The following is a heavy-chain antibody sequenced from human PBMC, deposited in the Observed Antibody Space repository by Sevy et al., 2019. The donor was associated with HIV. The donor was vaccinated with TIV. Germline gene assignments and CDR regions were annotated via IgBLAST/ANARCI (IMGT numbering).Heavy chain of an antibody. V-gene: IGHV4-30-2*01. CDR3: ARDGGTLTSPGAFDF. D-gene: IGHD4-17*01. J-gene: IGHJ3*01. Sequence: SETLSLTCTVSGDSISSGSYSWNWIRQPPGKGLEWIGYIFHSGITSYSPSLKSRVTISVDRSKNQFSLKMTSVTAADTAVYYCARDGGTLTSPGAFDFWGQWTMVTVSS. CDR2: IFHSGIT. CDR1: GDSISSGSYS.